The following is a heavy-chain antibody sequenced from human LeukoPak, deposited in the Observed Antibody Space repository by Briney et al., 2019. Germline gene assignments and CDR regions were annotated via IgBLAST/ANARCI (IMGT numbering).Heavy chain of an antibody. J-gene: IGHJ4*02. V-gene: IGHV4-39*01. D-gene: IGHD6-19*01. Sequence: SETLSLTCTVSGGSISSTSYYWGWVRQPPGKGLEWIGSIYYSGNTYYNPSLKSRVAISVDTSKNQFSVKLSSVTAADTAVYYCARRVVYSSGWFDYWGQGTLVTVSP. CDR3: ARRVVYSSGWFDY. CDR1: GGSISSTSYY. CDR2: IYYSGNT.